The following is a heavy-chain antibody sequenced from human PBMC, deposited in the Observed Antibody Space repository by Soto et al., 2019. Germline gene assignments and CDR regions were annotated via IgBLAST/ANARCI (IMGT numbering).Heavy chain of an antibody. CDR3: ARDMGFGLPDH. J-gene: IGHJ4*02. CDR2: INAGNGNT. Sequence: QVQLVQSGAEVKKPGPSVKVSCKASGYTFTSYAMHWVRQAPGQRLEWMGWINAGNGNTKYSQRFQGRVTITRDTSASTAYMELSRLRSEDTAVYYCARDMGFGLPDHWGQRTLVTVSS. CDR1: GYTFTSYA. D-gene: IGHD3-10*01. V-gene: IGHV1-3*01.